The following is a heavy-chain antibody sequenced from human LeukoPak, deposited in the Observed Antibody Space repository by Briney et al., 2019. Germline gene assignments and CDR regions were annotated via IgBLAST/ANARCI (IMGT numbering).Heavy chain of an antibody. Sequence: SETLSLTCTVSGGSISSGGYYWSWIRQPPGKGLEWIGYIYHSGSTYYNPSLKSRVTISVDRSKNQFSLKLSSVTAADTAVYYCARGRVSGSYYPFDYWGQGTLVTVSS. CDR3: ARGRVSGSYYPFDY. D-gene: IGHD3-10*01. J-gene: IGHJ4*02. CDR1: GGSISSGGYY. V-gene: IGHV4-30-2*01. CDR2: IYHSGST.